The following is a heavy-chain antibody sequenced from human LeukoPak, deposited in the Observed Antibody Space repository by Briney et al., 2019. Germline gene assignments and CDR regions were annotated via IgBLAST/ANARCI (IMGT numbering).Heavy chain of an antibody. J-gene: IGHJ4*02. Sequence: SETLSLTCTVAGDSFSDYYWNWIRQSPGKGLEWIGYIYHDGRSSYNPSLKSRVAISMDTSRQQFSLKLSSVTAADTAVYYCVRDVSDYSNSHFDNWGQGTLVTVSS. CDR3: VRDVSDYSNSHFDN. D-gene: IGHD4-11*01. CDR1: GDSFSDYY. V-gene: IGHV4-59*01. CDR2: IYHDGRS.